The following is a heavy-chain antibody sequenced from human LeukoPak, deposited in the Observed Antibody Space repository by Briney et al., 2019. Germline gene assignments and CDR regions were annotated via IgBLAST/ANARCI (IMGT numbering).Heavy chain of an antibody. CDR1: GFTFSSHS. D-gene: IGHD3-10*01. J-gene: IGHJ4*02. CDR2: ISSSSSTI. CDR3: AKATSGGIFDY. Sequence: GVSLRLSCAASGFTFSSHSMNWVRQAPGKGLEWVSYISSSSSTIYYADSVKGRFTISRDNAKNSLYLQMNSLRAEDTAVYYCAKATSGGIFDYWGQGTLVTVSS. V-gene: IGHV3-48*01.